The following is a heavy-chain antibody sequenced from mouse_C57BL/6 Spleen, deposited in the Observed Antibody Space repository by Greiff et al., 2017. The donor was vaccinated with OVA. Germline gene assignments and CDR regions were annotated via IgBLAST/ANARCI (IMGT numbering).Heavy chain of an antibody. CDR2: ISSGGDYI. D-gene: IGHD1-1*01. V-gene: IGHV5-9-1*02. CDR1: GFTFSSYA. CDR3: TRGGYGSSNYAMDY. Sequence: EVQVVESGEGLVKPGGSLKLSCAASGFTFSSYAMSWVRQTPEKRLEWVAYISSGGDYIYYADTVKGRFTISRDNARNTLYLQMSSLKSEDTAMYYCTRGGYGSSNYAMDYWGQGTSVTVSS. J-gene: IGHJ4*01.